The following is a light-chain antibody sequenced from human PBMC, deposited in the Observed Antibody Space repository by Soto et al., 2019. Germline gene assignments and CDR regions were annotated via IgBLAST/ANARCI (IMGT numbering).Light chain of an antibody. V-gene: IGKV1-5*01. CDR3: QQYNSYWT. Sequence: DIKMTQSPSTLSASVGDRVTITCGASQSLGIWLAWHQQRPGKAPKLLIYDASTLKSGVPSRFSGSGSGTKFTLTISSLQPDDFATYYCQQYNSYWTFGQGTKVDIK. J-gene: IGKJ1*01. CDR1: QSLGIW. CDR2: DAS.